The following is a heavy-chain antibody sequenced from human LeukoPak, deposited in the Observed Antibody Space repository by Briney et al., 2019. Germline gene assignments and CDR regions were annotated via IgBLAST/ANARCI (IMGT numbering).Heavy chain of an antibody. CDR2: INHSGST. CDR3: ARHSSGWFKSHFDY. J-gene: IGHJ4*02. CDR1: GGSFSGYY. D-gene: IGHD6-19*01. V-gene: IGHV4-34*01. Sequence: SETLSLTCAVYGGSFSGYYWSWIRQPPGKGLEWIGEINHSGSTNYNPSLKSRGTISVDTSKNQFSLKLSSVTAADTAVYYCARHSSGWFKSHFDYWGQGTLVTVSS.